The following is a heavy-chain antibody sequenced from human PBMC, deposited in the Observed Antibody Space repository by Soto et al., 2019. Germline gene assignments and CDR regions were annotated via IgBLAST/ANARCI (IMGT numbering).Heavy chain of an antibody. Sequence: MASETLSLTCTFSVVSIRSGGYYWSWVRQNPRRGLEWIGNIYYSGNTYYNPSLKSRLTISVDTSKNQFSLNLSSVTAADTAVYYCARDRLMATAGTARHYFGLDVWGKGTTVTVSS. J-gene: IGHJ6*04. CDR2: IYYSGNT. D-gene: IGHD5-18*01. CDR1: VVSIRSGGYY. CDR3: ARDRLMATAGTARHYFGLDV. V-gene: IGHV4-31*03.